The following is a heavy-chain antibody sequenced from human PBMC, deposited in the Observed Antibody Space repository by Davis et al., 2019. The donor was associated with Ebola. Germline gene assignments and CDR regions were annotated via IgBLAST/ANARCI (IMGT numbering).Heavy chain of an antibody. D-gene: IGHD5-12*01. Sequence: AASVKVSCKASGYTFSDFGISWVRQAPGQGLEWMGWITGYNGNTNLAQRFQGRLFMSTDTSTGPAYMELRSLRSDDTAVYYCARDLGDNTGYNLPYFDYWGQGTPVTVSS. V-gene: IGHV1-18*01. CDR1: GYTFSDFG. J-gene: IGHJ4*02. CDR2: ITGYNGNT. CDR3: ARDLGDNTGYNLPYFDY.